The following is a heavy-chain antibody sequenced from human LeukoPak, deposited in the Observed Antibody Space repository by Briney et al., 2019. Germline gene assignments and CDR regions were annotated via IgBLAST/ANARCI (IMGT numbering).Heavy chain of an antibody. CDR3: AREWRGEYPEYDAFNI. D-gene: IGHD3-16*01. J-gene: IGHJ3*02. CDR1: GYTFTGYY. CDR2: INPNSGGT. V-gene: IGHV1-2*02. Sequence: GSVKVSCKASGYTFTGYYMHWVRQAPGQGLGWMGWINPNSGGTNYAQKFKGRVTMTRDTSISTAYMELSRLRSDDTAVYYCAREWRGEYPEYDAFNIGGQETMVTVSS.